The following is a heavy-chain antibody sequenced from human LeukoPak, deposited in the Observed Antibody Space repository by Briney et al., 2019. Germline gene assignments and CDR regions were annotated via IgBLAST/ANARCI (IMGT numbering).Heavy chain of an antibody. V-gene: IGHV3-48*01. CDR3: AREGECYPDLDY. D-gene: IGHD2-21*01. Sequence: SVYGRFTISRDNAKNSLYLQMNSLRAEDTAVYYCAREGECYPDLDYWGQGTLVTVSS. J-gene: IGHJ4*02.